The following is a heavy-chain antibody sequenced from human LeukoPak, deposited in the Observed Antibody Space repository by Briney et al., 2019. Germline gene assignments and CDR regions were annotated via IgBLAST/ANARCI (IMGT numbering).Heavy chain of an antibody. Sequence: GGSLRLSCAASGFAFRSYWMTWVRQAPGKGLEWVANIRPDGSGKNYVDSVKGRFTISRDNANSALFLQMKGLRVEDTAVYYCSSQPAVLDLDCWGQGALVTVSS. D-gene: IGHD2/OR15-2a*01. CDR3: SSQPAVLDLDC. V-gene: IGHV3-7*01. CDR1: GFAFRSYW. CDR2: IRPDGSGK. J-gene: IGHJ4*02.